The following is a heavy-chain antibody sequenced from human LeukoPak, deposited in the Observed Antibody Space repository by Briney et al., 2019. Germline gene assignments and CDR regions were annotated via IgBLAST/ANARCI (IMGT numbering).Heavy chain of an antibody. CDR3: ASLYYYDSSGIDY. CDR2: IYPGDSDT. Sequence: GESLKISCKGSGYNFTRYWIGWVRQMPGKGLEWMGIIYPGDSDTRYSPSFQGQVTISADKSISTAYLQWSSLKASDTAMYYCASLYYYDSSGIDYWGQGTLVTVSS. V-gene: IGHV5-51*01. J-gene: IGHJ4*02. D-gene: IGHD3-22*01. CDR1: GYNFTRYW.